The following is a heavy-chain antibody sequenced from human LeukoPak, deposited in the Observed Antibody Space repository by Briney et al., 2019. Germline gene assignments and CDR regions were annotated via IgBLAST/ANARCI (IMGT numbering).Heavy chain of an antibody. V-gene: IGHV3-30*03. D-gene: IGHD3-3*02. CDR3: AGHFKTFHAFVI. CDR2: ISYDGSNK. Sequence: GRSLRLSCAASGFTFSSYGMHWVRQAPGRGLEWVAVISYDGSNKYYADSVKGRFTISRDNSKNTLYLQMNSLRAEDTAVYYCAGHFKTFHAFVIWGQGTMVTVSS. CDR1: GFTFSSYG. J-gene: IGHJ3*02.